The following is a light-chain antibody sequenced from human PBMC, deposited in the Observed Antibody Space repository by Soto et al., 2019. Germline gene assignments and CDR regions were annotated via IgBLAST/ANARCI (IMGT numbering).Light chain of an antibody. V-gene: IGKV4-1*01. Sequence: DIVMTQSPDSLAVSLGERATINCKSSQSVLYSSNNKNYLAWYQQKPGQPPKLLIYWASTRESGVPDRFSGSGSGTAFTLTISSLQAEEVAVYYCQQYYSTPQTFGQGTKVEIK. J-gene: IGKJ1*01. CDR3: QQYYSTPQT. CDR2: WAS. CDR1: QSVLYSSNNKNY.